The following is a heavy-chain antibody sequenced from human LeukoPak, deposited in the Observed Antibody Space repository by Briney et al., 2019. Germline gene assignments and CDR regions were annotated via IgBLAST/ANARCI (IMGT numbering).Heavy chain of an antibody. J-gene: IGHJ6*03. CDR2: IYYSGST. V-gene: IGHV4-59*01. D-gene: IGHD3-3*01. Sequence: PSETLSLTCTVSGGSISSYYWSWIRQPPGKGLEWIGYIYYSGSTNYNPSLKSRVTISVDTSKNQFSLKLSSVTAADTAVYYCARMRPGFWSGYYRYYYMDVWGKGTTVTVSS. CDR3: ARMRPGFWSGYYRYYYMDV. CDR1: GGSISSYY.